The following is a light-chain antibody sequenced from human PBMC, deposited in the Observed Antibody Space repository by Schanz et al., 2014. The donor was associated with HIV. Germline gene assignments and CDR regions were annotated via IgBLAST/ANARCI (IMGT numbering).Light chain of an antibody. J-gene: IGLJ3*02. V-gene: IGLV2-14*03. Sequence: QSALTQPASVSGSPGQSITISCTGTSSDVGGYNYVSWYQQHPGKAPKLMIYDVSNRPSGVSNRFSGSKSGNTASLTISGLQAEDEADYYCSSFAGSNIPWVFGGGTKFTVL. CDR3: SSFAGSNIPWV. CDR2: DVS. CDR1: SSDVGGYNY.